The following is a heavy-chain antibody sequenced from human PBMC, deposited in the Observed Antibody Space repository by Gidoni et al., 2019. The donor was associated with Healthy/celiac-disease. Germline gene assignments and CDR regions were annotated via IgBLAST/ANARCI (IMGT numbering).Heavy chain of an antibody. CDR1: GFTFDDYA. D-gene: IGHD1-1*01. V-gene: IGHV3-9*01. CDR2: ISWNSGSI. J-gene: IGHJ3*02. Sequence: EVQLLESGGGLVQPGRSLRRSCAASGFTFDDYAMHWVRQAPGKGLEWVSGISWNSGSIGYADSVKGRFTISRDNAKNSLYLQMNSLRAEDTALYYCAKARYDQDAFDIWGQGTMVTVSS. CDR3: AKARYDQDAFDI.